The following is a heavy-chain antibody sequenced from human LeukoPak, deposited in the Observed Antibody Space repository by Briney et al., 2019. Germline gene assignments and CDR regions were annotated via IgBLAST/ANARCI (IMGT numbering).Heavy chain of an antibody. Sequence: EXLSLTCTVSGGSIGTTNYYWGWLRQPPGKGLEWVANIKQDGSEKYYVDSVKGRFTISRDNAKNSLYLQMNSLRAEDTAVYYCARHGSVNWGYYYYYMDVWGKGTTVTVSS. J-gene: IGHJ6*03. CDR2: IKQDGSEK. CDR1: GGSIGTTNYY. D-gene: IGHD7-27*01. CDR3: ARHGSVNWGYYYYYMDV. V-gene: IGHV3-7*01.